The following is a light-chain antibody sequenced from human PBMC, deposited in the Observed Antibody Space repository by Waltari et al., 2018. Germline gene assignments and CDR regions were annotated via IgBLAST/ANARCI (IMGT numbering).Light chain of an antibody. V-gene: IGLV2-14*03. CDR3: SSYTSSSTVV. CDR2: DVT. CDR1: SSDVGGYNY. J-gene: IGLJ3*02. Sequence: QSALTQPASVSGSPGQSITISCSGTSSDVGGYNYVSWYQQHPGKAPKVLIYDVTSRPSGVAVGFSGSKAGNTASLTISGLQAEDEADYYCSSYTSSSTVVFGGGTKLTVL.